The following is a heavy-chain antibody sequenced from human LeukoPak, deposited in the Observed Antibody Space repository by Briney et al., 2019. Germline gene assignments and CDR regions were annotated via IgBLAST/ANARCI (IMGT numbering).Heavy chain of an antibody. CDR1: GFTFSSYS. J-gene: IGHJ4*02. CDR2: ISSSSSYI. CDR3: ARGPNVLRFLEWLFLFDY. D-gene: IGHD3-3*01. Sequence: GGSLRLSCAASGFTFSSYSMNWVRQAPGKGLEWVSSISSSSSYIYYADSVKGRFTISRDNAKNSLYLQMNSLRAEDTAVYYCARGPNVLRFLEWLFLFDYWGQGTLVTVSS. V-gene: IGHV3-21*01.